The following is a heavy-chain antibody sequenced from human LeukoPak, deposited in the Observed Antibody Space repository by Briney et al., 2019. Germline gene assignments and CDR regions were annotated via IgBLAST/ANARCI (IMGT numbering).Heavy chain of an antibody. CDR1: GFTFSSYE. Sequence: PGRSLRLSCAASGFTFSSYEMNWVRQAPGKGLEWVLYISSSGSTIYYADSVKGRFTISRDNAKNSLYLQINSLRAEDTAVYYCARDPTIFGVSYYYYGMDVWGQGTTVTVSS. CDR3: ARDPTIFGVSYYYYGMDV. D-gene: IGHD3-3*01. CDR2: ISSSGSTI. J-gene: IGHJ6*02. V-gene: IGHV3-48*03.